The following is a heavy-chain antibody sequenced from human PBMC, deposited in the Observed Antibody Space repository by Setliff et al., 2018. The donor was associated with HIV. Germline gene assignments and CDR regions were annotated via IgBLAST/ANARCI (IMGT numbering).Heavy chain of an antibody. CDR3: AAATYYDFWSGYEHWFDP. J-gene: IGHJ5*02. CDR2: IVVGSGNT. D-gene: IGHD3-3*01. CDR1: GFTFTSSA. Sequence: SVKVSCKASGFTFTSSAMQWVRQARGQRLEWIGWIVVGSGNTNYAQKFQERVTITRDTSTSTAYMELSSLRSEDTAVYYCAAATYYDFWSGYEHWFDPWGQGTLVTVSS. V-gene: IGHV1-58*02.